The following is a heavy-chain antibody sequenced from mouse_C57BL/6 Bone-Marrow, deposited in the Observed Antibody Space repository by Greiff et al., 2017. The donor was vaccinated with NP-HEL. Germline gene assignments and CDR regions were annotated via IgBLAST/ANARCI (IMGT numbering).Heavy chain of an antibody. D-gene: IGHD1-1*01. CDR1: GYTFTDYY. CDR3: ARSHYCGSSWAWFAY. CDR2: INPYNGGT. J-gene: IGHJ3*01. V-gene: IGHV1-19*01. Sequence: VQLQQSGPVLVKPGASVKMSCKASGYTFTDYYMNWVKQSHGKSLEWIGVINPYNGGTSYNQKFKGKATLTVDKSSSTAYMELNSLTSEDSAVYYCARSHYCGSSWAWFAYWGQGTLVTVSA.